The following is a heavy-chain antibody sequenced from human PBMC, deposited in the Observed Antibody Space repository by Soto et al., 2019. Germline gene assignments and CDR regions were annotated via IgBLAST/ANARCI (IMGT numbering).Heavy chain of an antibody. CDR3: ARALYGSGVLDV. CDR1: VGSVTIYY. CDR2: IYYSGST. V-gene: IGHV4-59*02. D-gene: IGHD3-10*01. Sequence: PPETLSLSCTFSVGSVTIYYWSCIRQPPGKALEWIGTIYYSGSTNYNPSLKSRVSLSVDTSKNQFSLKVGSVTAADTAVYFCARALYGSGVLDVWGQGTTVTVSS. J-gene: IGHJ6*02.